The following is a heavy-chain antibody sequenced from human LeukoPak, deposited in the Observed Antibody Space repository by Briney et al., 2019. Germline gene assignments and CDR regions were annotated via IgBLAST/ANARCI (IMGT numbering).Heavy chain of an antibody. CDR1: GFTVITND. D-gene: IGHD1-26*01. CDR2: LYSDGNT. V-gene: IGHV3-53*01. J-gene: IGHJ4*02. CDR3: ARVGSGNYYKYFEH. Sequence: GGSLRLSCAASGFTVITNDMTWVRQAPGKGLEWVSVLYSDGNTKYADSVQGRFTISRDNSKNTLYLEMNSLSPDDTAVYYCARVGSGNYYKYFEHWGQGTLVTVSS.